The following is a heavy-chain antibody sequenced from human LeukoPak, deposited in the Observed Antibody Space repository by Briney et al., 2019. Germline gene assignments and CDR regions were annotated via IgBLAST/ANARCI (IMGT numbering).Heavy chain of an antibody. D-gene: IGHD1-26*01. CDR2: ISWNSGSI. CDR3: AKDMAVGATYYYYGMDV. CDR1: GFTFDDYA. V-gene: IGHV3-9*01. J-gene: IGHJ6*02. Sequence: PGRSLRLSCAASGFTFDDYAMHWVRQAPGKGLEWVSGISWNSGSIGYADSVKGRFTISRDNAKNSLYLQMNSLRAEDTALYYCAKDMAVGATYYYYGMDVWGQGTTVTVSS.